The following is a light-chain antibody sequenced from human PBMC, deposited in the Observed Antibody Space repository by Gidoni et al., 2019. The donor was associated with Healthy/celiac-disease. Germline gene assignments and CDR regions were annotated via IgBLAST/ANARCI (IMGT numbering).Light chain of an antibody. CDR2: LGS. J-gene: IGKJ4*01. Sequence: DIVMTQSPLSLPVTPGEPASIPCRSSPSLLHSNGYNYLDWYLPKPGQSPQLLIYLGSNRASGVPDRFSGSGSGTDFTLKISRVEAEDVGVYYCMQALQTPSTFGGGTKVEIK. CDR3: MQALQTPST. CDR1: PSLLHSNGYNY. V-gene: IGKV2-28*01.